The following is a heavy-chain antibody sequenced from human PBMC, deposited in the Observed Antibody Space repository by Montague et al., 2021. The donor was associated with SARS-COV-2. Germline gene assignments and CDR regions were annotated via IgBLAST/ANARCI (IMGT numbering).Heavy chain of an antibody. CDR1: GDSVSSNTAT. CDR3: ARTTTRMLYPENAFDI. Sequence: SAISGDSVSSNTATWNWTRQSPSRGLEWLGRTYYRSKWYHDYAISLKSRITINPDTSKNQFSLQLSSVAPEDTAVFYCARTTTRMLYPENAFDIWGQGTMVTVSS. CDR2: TYYRSKWYH. D-gene: IGHD2-15*01. J-gene: IGHJ3*02. V-gene: IGHV6-1*01.